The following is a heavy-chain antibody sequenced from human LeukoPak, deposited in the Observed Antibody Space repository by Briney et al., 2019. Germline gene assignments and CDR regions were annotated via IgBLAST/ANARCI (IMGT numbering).Heavy chain of an antibody. V-gene: IGHV3-7*05. Sequence: GGSLRLSCAASGFTFSSYWMSWVRQAPGKGLEWVANIKQDGSEKYYVDSVKGRFTISRGNAKNSLYLQMNSLRAEDTAVYYCARDPIVVVTGFDYWGQGTLVTVSS. CDR2: IKQDGSEK. J-gene: IGHJ4*02. CDR1: GFTFSSYW. CDR3: ARDPIVVVTGFDY. D-gene: IGHD2-21*02.